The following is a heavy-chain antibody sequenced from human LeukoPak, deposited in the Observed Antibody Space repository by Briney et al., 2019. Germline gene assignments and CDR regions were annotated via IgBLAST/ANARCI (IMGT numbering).Heavy chain of an antibody. D-gene: IGHD3-3*01. V-gene: IGHV4-34*01. Sequence: SETLSLTCAVYGGSFSGYYWSWIRQPPGKGLEWIGEINHSGSTNYNPSLKSRVTISVDTSKNQFSLKLSSVTAADTAVYYCARGGAIFGYYYYGIDVWGQGTTVTVSS. J-gene: IGHJ6*02. CDR1: GGSFSGYY. CDR2: INHSGST. CDR3: ARGGAIFGYYYYGIDV.